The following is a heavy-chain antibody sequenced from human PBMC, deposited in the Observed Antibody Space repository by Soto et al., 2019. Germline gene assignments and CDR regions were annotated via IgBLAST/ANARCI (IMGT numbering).Heavy chain of an antibody. CDR3: ARGPSGDKVAY. D-gene: IGHD7-27*01. CDR2: IYDGGTT. V-gene: IGHV4-30-4*01. J-gene: IGHJ4*02. CDR1: GGSISSAAYC. Sequence: QVQLQESGPRLVSPSQTLSLTCTVSGGSISSAAYCWSWIRQSPDKGLEWIGHIYDGGTTYSSPSLKGXXTXSXXTSETQFSLQLNSVSAADTAVYYCARGPSGDKVAYWGQGIHVTVSS.